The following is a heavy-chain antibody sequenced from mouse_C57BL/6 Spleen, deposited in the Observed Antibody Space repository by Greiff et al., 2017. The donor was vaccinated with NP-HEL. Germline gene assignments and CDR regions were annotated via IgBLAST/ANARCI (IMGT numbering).Heavy chain of an antibody. CDR1: GYTFTSYG. J-gene: IGHJ4*01. CDR3: ARYPLQKGDYYAMDY. Sequence: VQLQQSGAELARPGASVKLSCKASGYTFTSYGISWVKQRTGQGLEWIGEIYPRSGKTYYNEKFKGKATLTADKSSSTAYMELRSLTSEDSAVYFCARYPLQKGDYYAMDYWGQGTSVTVSS. V-gene: IGHV1-81*01. CDR2: IYPRSGKT.